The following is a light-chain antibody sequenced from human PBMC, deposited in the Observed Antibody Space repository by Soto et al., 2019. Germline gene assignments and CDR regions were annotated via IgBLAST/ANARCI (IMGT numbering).Light chain of an antibody. J-gene: IGLJ3*02. CDR3: AAWDDSRNGQGV. CDR1: SSNIGSNS. V-gene: IGLV1-44*01. CDR2: SDN. Sequence: QSVLTQPPSASGTPGQRVTISCSGSSSNIGSNSVSWYQQFPGTAPKLLIYSDNQRPSGVPDRFSGSKSGTSASLAISGLQSEDEADYYCAAWDDSRNGQGVFDGGTKLTVL.